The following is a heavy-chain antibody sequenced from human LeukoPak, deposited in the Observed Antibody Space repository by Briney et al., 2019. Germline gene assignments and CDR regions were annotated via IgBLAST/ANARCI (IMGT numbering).Heavy chain of an antibody. V-gene: IGHV4-31*03. CDR1: GGSINSGGYY. J-gene: IGHJ4*02. CDR3: ARVGRDDSSVYRFDY. D-gene: IGHD3-22*01. Sequence: SETLSLTCTVSGGSINSGGYYWSWIRQHPGKGLEWIGYIYYSGSTYYNPSLKSRVTISVDTSKNQFSLKLSSVTAADTAVYYCARVGRDDSSVYRFDYWGQGTLVTVSS. CDR2: IYYSGST.